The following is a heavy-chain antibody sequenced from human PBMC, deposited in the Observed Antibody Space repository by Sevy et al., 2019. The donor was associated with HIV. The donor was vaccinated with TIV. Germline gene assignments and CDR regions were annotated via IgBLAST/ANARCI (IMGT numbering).Heavy chain of an antibody. J-gene: IGHJ4*02. CDR1: GFTFTRYW. V-gene: IGHV3-7*01. CDR2: INEDGSEK. CDR3: ARDGAAGDF. D-gene: IGHD3-16*01. Sequence: GGSLRLSCAASGFTFTRYWMSWVRQAPGKGLEWVANINEDGSEKYYVDSGKGRFTISRDNARKSLHLQMNSLGAEDTAICYCARDGAAGDFWGQGTLVTVSS.